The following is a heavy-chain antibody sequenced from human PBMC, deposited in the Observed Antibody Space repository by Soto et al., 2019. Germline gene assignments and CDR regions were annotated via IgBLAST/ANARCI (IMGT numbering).Heavy chain of an antibody. CDR2: INPNNGGT. CDR3: ARGLVCRDGYNNDAFDI. J-gene: IGHJ3*02. D-gene: IGHD4-4*01. CDR1: GYTFTAYY. Sequence: QVQLVQSGAEVQKPGASVKVSCKASGYTFTAYYMHWVRQAPGQGLEWMGWINPNNGGTHYAQKFQGRVTMTRDTDISTAYMDLSSLISDDTAVYYCARGLVCRDGYNNDAFDIWGQWTMVTVSS. V-gene: IGHV1-2*02.